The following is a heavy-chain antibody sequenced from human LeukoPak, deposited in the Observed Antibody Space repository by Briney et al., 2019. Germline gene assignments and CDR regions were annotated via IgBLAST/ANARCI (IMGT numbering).Heavy chain of an antibody. Sequence: GSLRLSCAASGFXFSNYAMSWVRQAAGKGLEWVSATSGSGGGTYYADSVKGRFTISRDTSKNTLYLQMNSLRAEDTAIYYCAKDYSGSYYLIDFWGQGTLVTVSS. CDR3: AKDYSGSYYLIDF. J-gene: IGHJ4*02. CDR1: GFXFSNYA. D-gene: IGHD1-26*01. V-gene: IGHV3-23*01. CDR2: TSGSGGGT.